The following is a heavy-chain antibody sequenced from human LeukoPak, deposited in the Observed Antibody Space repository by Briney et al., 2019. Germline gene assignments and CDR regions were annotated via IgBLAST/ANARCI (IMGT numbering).Heavy chain of an antibody. CDR1: GYTLTELS. CDR2: FDPEDGET. J-gene: IGHJ6*02. V-gene: IGHV1-24*01. D-gene: IGHD3-3*01. CDR3: ATKVRSGYPFYYYYGMDV. Sequence: ASVKVSCKVSGYTLTELSMHWVRQAPGKGLEWMGGFDPEDGETIYAQKFQGRVTMTEDTSTDTAYMELSRLRSEDTAVYYCATKVRSGYPFYYYYGMDVWGQGTTVTVSS.